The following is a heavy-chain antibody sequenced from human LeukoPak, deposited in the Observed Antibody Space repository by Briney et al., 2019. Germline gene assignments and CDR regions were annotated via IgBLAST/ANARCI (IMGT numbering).Heavy chain of an antibody. CDR1: GDSISSISHY. D-gene: IGHD2/OR15-2a*01. J-gene: IGHJ4*02. CDR3: AAVNRDHYYVVY. CDR2: SYYSGST. V-gene: IGHV4-39*07. Sequence: PSETLSLTCTVSGDSISSISHYWGWIRQPPGKGLEWIGSSYYSGSTYYNPSLKSRVTISVDTSKNQFSLRLNSVTAADTAVYYCAAVNRDHYYVVYWGQGTLVTVSS.